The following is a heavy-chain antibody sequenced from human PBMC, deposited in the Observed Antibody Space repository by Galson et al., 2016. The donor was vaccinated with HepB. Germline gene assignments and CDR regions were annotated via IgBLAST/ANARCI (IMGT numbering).Heavy chain of an antibody. Sequence: LSLTCSVSGDSINTHYWSWIRQPPGKGLEWIGYIYSSGNTNYNNTNYNPSLNSRVTMSVDTSKKQVSLKLTSVTAADTAVYYCARRKLFDHDCFPFDTWGQGTLVTVSS. D-gene: IGHD2-21*02. V-gene: IGHV4-59*11. CDR3: ARRKLFDHDCFPFDT. CDR1: GDSINTHY. CDR2: IYSSGNTNYNNT. J-gene: IGHJ4*02.